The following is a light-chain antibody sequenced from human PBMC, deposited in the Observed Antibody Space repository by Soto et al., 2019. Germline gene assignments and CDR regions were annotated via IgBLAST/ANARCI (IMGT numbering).Light chain of an antibody. V-gene: IGKV3-20*01. CDR3: QQYGSSGT. J-gene: IGKJ1*01. CDR2: GAS. Sequence: TQSPGTLSVSPGERATLSCRASQSVSNKYLAWYQQKPGQAPRLLIYGASNRATGIPDRFSGSGSGTDFTLTISRLEPEDFAVYYCQQYGSSGTFGQGTKVDI. CDR1: QSVSNKY.